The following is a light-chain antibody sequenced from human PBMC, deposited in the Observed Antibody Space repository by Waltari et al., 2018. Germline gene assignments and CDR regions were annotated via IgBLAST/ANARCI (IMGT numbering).Light chain of an antibody. Sequence: DIQMTQSPPSLSASVRDRVPITGPASQNINRYLNWYHQKAGKAPKVLIYGASNLQSGVPSRFGGSGSGTDFTLTISSLQPEDFGTYYGQQGYITPWTFGQGTRLEVK. CDR1: QNINRY. V-gene: IGKV1-39*01. CDR2: GAS. J-gene: IGKJ1*01. CDR3: QQGYITPWT.